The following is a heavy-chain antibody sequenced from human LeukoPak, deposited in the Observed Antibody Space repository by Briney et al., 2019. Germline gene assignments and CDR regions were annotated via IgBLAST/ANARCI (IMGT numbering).Heavy chain of an antibody. CDR2: IIPIFGTA. V-gene: IGHV1-69*01. D-gene: IGHD3-10*01. J-gene: IGHJ6*03. CDR3: ATYYYGSGTLSYYYYMDV. Sequence: SVKVSCKASGGTFSSYAISWVRQAPGHGLEWMGGIIPIFGTANYAQKFQGRVTITADESTSTAYMELSSLRSEDTAVYYCATYYYGSGTLSYYYYMDVWGKGTTVTVSS. CDR1: GGTFSSYA.